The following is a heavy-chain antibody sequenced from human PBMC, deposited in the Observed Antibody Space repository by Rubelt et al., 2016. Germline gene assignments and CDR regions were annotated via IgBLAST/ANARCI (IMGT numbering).Heavy chain of an antibody. V-gene: IGHV1-69*01. J-gene: IGHJ4*02. D-gene: IGHD4-17*01. CDR1: TFSSYA. CDR2: IIPIFGTA. Sequence: TFSSYAISWVRRAPGQGLEWMGGIIPIFGTANYAQKFQGRVTITADESTSTAYMELSSLRSEDTAVYYCARKSYGDTGYYFDYWGQGTLVTVSS. CDR3: ARKSYGDTGYYFDY.